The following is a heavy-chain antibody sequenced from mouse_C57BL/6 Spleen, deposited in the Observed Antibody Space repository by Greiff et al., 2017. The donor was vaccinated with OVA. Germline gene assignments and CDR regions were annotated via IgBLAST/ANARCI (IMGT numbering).Heavy chain of an antibody. D-gene: IGHD3-1*01. J-gene: IGHJ1*03. Sequence: EVELMESGGGLVKPGGSLKLSCAASGFTFSSYAMSWVRQTPEKRLEWVATISDGGSYTYYPDNVKGRFTISRDNAKNNLYLQMSHLKSEDTAMYYCAREGYTWYFDVWGTGTTVTVSS. CDR3: AREGYTWYFDV. V-gene: IGHV5-4*01. CDR2: ISDGGSYT. CDR1: GFTFSSYA.